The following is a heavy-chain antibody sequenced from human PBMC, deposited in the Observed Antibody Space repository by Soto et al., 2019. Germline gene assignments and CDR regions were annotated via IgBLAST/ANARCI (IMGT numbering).Heavy chain of an antibody. V-gene: IGHV3-9*01. CDR3: AKDLGAGRWLQYAGYFDL. D-gene: IGHD3-10*01. CDR2: ISWNSGSI. CDR1: GFTFDDYA. Sequence: EVQLVESGGGLVQPGRSLRLSCAASGFTFDDYAMHWVRQAPGKGLEWVSGISWNSGSIGYADSVKGRFTISRDNAKNSLYLQMNSLRAEDTALYYCAKDLGAGRWLQYAGYFDLWGRGTLVTVSS. J-gene: IGHJ2*01.